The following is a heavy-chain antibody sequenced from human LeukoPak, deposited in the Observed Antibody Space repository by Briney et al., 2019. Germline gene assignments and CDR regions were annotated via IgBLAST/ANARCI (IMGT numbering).Heavy chain of an antibody. V-gene: IGHV3-66*01. J-gene: IGHJ6*02. Sequence: GGSLGLSCAASGFTVSSNYMSWVRQAPGKGLEWVSVIYSGGSTYYADSVKGRFTISRDNSKNTLYLQMNSLRAEDTAVYYCARGIGDPTIYYYYGMDVWGQGTTVTVSS. CDR2: IYSGGST. CDR1: GFTVSSNY. D-gene: IGHD4-17*01. CDR3: ARGIGDPTIYYYYGMDV.